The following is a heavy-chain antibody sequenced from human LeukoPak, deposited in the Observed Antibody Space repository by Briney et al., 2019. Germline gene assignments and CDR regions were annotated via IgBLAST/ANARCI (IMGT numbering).Heavy chain of an antibody. D-gene: IGHD1-26*01. CDR3: ARDEWELPPLDAFDI. Sequence: ASVKVSCEASGYTFTSYGISWVRQAPGQGLEWMGWISAYNGNTNYAQKLQGRVAMTTDTSTSTAYMELRSLRSDDTAVYYCARDEWELPPLDAFDIWGQGTMVTVSS. J-gene: IGHJ3*02. CDR1: GYTFTSYG. CDR2: ISAYNGNT. V-gene: IGHV1-18*01.